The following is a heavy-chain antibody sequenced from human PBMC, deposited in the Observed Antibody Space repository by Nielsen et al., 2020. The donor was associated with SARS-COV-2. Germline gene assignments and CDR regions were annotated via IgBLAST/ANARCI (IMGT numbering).Heavy chain of an antibody. CDR3: AKAQAYDTTGYYSITYYFHY. V-gene: IGHV3-21*04. Sequence: GESLKISCAASGFALSDYSMNWVRQTPKKGLEWVAFISTSTSYIFYGDSLKGRFTISRDNAKNTLYLQMNSLRAEDTALYYCAKAQAYDTTGYYSITYYFHYWGQGTLVTVSS. CDR1: GFALSDYS. J-gene: IGHJ4*02. D-gene: IGHD3-22*01. CDR2: ISTSTSYI.